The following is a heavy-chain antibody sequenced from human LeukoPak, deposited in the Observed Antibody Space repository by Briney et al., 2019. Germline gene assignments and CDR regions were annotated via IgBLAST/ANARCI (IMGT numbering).Heavy chain of an antibody. CDR3: AREDSSSWYLGDY. Sequence: SVKVSCKASGYTFTSYYMHWVRQAPGQGLEWMGRIIPIFGTANYAQKFQGRVTITTDESTSTAYMELSSLRSEDTAVYYCAREDSSSWYLGDYWGQGTLVTVSS. V-gene: IGHV1-69*05. D-gene: IGHD6-13*01. J-gene: IGHJ4*02. CDR1: GYTFTSYY. CDR2: IIPIFGTA.